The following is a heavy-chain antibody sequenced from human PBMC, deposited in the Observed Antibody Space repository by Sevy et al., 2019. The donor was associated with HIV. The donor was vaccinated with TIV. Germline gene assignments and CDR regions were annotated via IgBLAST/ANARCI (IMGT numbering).Heavy chain of an antibody. J-gene: IGHJ6*02. Sequence: GGSLRLSCAASGFTFSDYYMSWIRQAPGKGLEWVSYISSSGSTIYYADSVKGRFTISRDNAKNSLYLQMNSLRAEDTAVYYCARSRSIAARGRGYYYYGMDVWGQGTTVTVSS. CDR1: GFTFSDYY. CDR3: ARSRSIAARGRGYYYYGMDV. V-gene: IGHV3-11*01. D-gene: IGHD6-6*01. CDR2: ISSSGSTI.